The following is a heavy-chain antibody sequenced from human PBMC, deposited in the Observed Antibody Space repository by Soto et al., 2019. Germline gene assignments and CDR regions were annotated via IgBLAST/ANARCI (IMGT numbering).Heavy chain of an antibody. CDR2: ISSSSSYI. Sequence: EVQLVESGGGLVKPGGSLRLSCAASGFTFSSYSMNWVRQAPGKGLEWVSSISSSSSYIYYADSVKGRFTISRDNAKNSLYLQMNSLRAEDTAVYYCVRDGSSAGYYYYYGMDVWGQGTTVTVSS. CDR1: GFTFSSYS. CDR3: VRDGSSAGYYYYYGMDV. J-gene: IGHJ6*02. D-gene: IGHD6-6*01. V-gene: IGHV3-21*01.